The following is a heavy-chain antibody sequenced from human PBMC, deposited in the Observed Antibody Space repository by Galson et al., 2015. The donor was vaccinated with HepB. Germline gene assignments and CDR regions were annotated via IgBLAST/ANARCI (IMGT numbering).Heavy chain of an antibody. J-gene: IGHJ4*02. Sequence: SLRLSCAASGFTFSSYWVSWVRQAPGKGLEWVANIKQDGSEKYYVDSVKGRFTISRDNAKNSLYLQMNSLRAEDTAVYYCAGFGEGLYWGQGTLVTVSS. CDR1: GFTFSSYW. V-gene: IGHV3-7*03. D-gene: IGHD3-10*01. CDR3: AGFGEGLY. CDR2: IKQDGSEK.